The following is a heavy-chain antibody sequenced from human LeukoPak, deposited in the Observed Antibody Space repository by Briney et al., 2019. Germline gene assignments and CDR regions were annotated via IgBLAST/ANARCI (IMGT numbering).Heavy chain of an antibody. CDR3: ARGMGSSGWYSTYYFDY. CDR1: GGSISSYY. D-gene: IGHD6-19*01. CDR2: IYTSGST. V-gene: IGHV4-4*07. J-gene: IGHJ4*02. Sequence: SETLSLICTVSGGSISSYYWSWIRQPAGKGLEWTGRIYTSGSTNYNPSLKSRVTMSVDTSKNQFSLKLSSVTAADTAVYYYARGMGSSGWYSTYYFDYWGQGTLVTVSS.